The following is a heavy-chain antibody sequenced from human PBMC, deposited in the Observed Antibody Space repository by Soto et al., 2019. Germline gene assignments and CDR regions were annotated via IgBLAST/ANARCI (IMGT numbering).Heavy chain of an antibody. CDR2: IFPILGIA. D-gene: IGHD6-13*01. Sequence: SVKVSCKASGYTFTSYGISWVRQAPGQGLEWMGWIFPILGIANYAQKFQGRVTITADKSTSTAYMELSSLRSEDTAVYYCAREDEGIAAAGPFQHWGQGTLVTVSS. V-gene: IGHV1-69*10. CDR3: AREDEGIAAAGPFQH. J-gene: IGHJ1*01. CDR1: GYTFTSYG.